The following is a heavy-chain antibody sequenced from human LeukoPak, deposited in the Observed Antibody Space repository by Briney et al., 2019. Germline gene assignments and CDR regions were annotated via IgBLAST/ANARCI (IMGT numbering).Heavy chain of an antibody. J-gene: IGHJ4*02. D-gene: IGHD3-16*02. CDR2: ISGSDGST. CDR3: AKSLGVGGYTRYKGFDQ. V-gene: IGHV3-23*01. CDR1: GFTFNSFA. Sequence: GGSLRLSCAASGFTFNSFAMNWVRQAPGKGLEWVSSISGSDGSTHYADFVKGRFTISRDNSKNTLHLQMNSLRAEDTAVYYCAKSLGVGGYTRYKGFDQWGQGTLVTVSS.